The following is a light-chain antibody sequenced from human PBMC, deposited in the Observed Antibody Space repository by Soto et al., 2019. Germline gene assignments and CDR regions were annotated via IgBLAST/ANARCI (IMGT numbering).Light chain of an antibody. CDR2: EGS. CDR3: CSYAGSGTLV. J-gene: IGLJ3*02. CDR1: SSDVGSYNL. V-gene: IGLV2-23*01. Sequence: QSALTQPASVSGSPGQSITISCTGTSSDVGSYNLVSWYQQHPGKAPKLMIYEGSKRPSGVSNRFSGSKSGYTASLTISGLQAEDEADYYCCSYAGSGTLVFGGVTKLTVL.